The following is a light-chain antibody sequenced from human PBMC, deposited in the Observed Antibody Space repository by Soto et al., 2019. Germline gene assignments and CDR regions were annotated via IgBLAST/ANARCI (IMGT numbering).Light chain of an antibody. CDR2: DVS. Sequence: QSALTQPASVSGSPGQSITISCTGTSSDVSGYNYVSWYQQYPGKAPKLMIYDVSNRPSGVANRFSGSKSGNTVSLTMSGLHADDEADHHFSSYTSGNTFHVSGTWTKLTV. CDR3: SSYTSGNTFHV. J-gene: IGLJ1*01. V-gene: IGLV2-14*03. CDR1: SSDVSGYNY.